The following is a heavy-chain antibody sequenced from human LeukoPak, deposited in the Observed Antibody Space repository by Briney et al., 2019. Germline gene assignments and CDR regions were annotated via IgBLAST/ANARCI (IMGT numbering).Heavy chain of an antibody. J-gene: IGHJ5*02. CDR2: TYYRSKWYN. V-gene: IGHV6-1*01. CDR3: ARGTTSYDFWSGYYTGNWFDP. CDR1: GDSVSINSAA. D-gene: IGHD3-3*01. Sequence: SQTLSLTCALSGDSVSINSAAWNWIRQSPSRGLEWLGRTYYRSKWYNDYAVSVKSRITINPDTSKNQFSLQLNSVTPEDTAVYYCARGTTSYDFWSGYYTGNWFDPWGQGTLVTVSS.